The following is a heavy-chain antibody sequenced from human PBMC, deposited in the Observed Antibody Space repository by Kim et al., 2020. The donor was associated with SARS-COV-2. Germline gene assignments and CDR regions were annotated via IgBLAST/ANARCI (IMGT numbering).Heavy chain of an antibody. CDR2: INPNSGGT. D-gene: IGHD2-2*01. Sequence: ASVKVSCKASGYTFTGYYMHWVRQAPGQGLEWMGWINPNSGGTNYAQKFQGRVTMTRDTSISTAYMELSRLRSDDTAVYYCARVREYQLLSGGFDPWGQGTLVTVSS. CDR3: ARVREYQLLSGGFDP. CDR1: GYTFTGYY. J-gene: IGHJ5*02. V-gene: IGHV1-2*02.